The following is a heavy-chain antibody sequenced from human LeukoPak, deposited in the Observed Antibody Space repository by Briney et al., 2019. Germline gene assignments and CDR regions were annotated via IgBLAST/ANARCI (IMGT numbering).Heavy chain of an antibody. J-gene: IGHJ4*02. CDR1: GFTFSSYA. CDR2: ISGSGGST. CDR3: AKPPGSCSSSWYFGDY. D-gene: IGHD6-13*01. V-gene: IGHV3-23*01. Sequence: GGSLRLSCAASGFTFSSYAMSWVRQAPGKGLEWVSAISGSGGSTYYADSVKGRFTISRDNSKNTLYLQMNSLRAEDTAVYYCAKPPGSCSSSWYFGDYWGQGTLVTVSS.